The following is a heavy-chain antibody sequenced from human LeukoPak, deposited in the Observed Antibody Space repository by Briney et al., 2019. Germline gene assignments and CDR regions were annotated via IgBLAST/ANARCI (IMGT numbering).Heavy chain of an antibody. J-gene: IGHJ4*02. V-gene: IGHV3-30*04. CDR3: ARGTPAVASIDY. Sequence: GRSLRLSCAASGLTFSNYAMHWVRQAPGKGLEWVAVLAHDGGDRYFADSVKGRFTISRDNSKNTLYLQMSSLRAEDTALYYCARGTPAVASIDYWGQGTLVTVSS. D-gene: IGHD6-19*01. CDR2: LAHDGGDR. CDR1: GLTFSNYA.